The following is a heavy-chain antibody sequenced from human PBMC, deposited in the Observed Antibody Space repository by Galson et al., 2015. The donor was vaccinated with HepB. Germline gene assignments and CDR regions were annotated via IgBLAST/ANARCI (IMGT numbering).Heavy chain of an antibody. Sequence: SLRLSCAASGFTFSGHWMHWVRQAPGKGLIWVSRINSDGSSSSYADCVKGRFTISRDDAKNTLYLQLNSLRAEDTAIYYCARGRPGTFTVLGNWGQGTLVTVSS. CDR1: GFTFSGHW. D-gene: IGHD1-1*01. CDR2: INSDGSSS. V-gene: IGHV3-74*01. CDR3: ARGRPGTFTVLGN. J-gene: IGHJ4*02.